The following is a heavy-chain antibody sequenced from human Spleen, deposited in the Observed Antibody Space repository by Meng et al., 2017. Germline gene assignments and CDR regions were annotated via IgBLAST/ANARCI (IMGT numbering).Heavy chain of an antibody. CDR1: GYTFTSYA. J-gene: IGHJ5*02. Sequence: QVQLVQSGAEVKKPGASVKVSCKASGYTFTSYAMHWVRQAPGQSLEWMGWITPGSGNTKYSQKFQGRLTITTDTSASTAYMELSTLRSEDTAVYYCARDFTSGSSGDPWGQGTLVTVS. D-gene: IGHD6-19*01. CDR2: ITPGSGNT. V-gene: IGHV1-3*01. CDR3: ARDFTSGSSGDP.